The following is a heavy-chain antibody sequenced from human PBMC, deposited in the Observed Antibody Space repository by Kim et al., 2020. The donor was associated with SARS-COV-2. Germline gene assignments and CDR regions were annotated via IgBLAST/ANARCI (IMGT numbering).Heavy chain of an antibody. CDR2: ISYDGSNK. J-gene: IGHJ4*02. D-gene: IGHD3-22*01. V-gene: IGHV3-30*18. Sequence: GGSLRLSCAASGFTFSSYGMHWVRQAPGKGLEWVAVISYDGSNKYYADSVKGRFTISRDNSKNTLYLQMNSLRAEDTAVYYCAKAADDPYDSSGYYPSIDYWGQGTLVTVSS. CDR1: GFTFSSYG. CDR3: AKAADDPYDSSGYYPSIDY.